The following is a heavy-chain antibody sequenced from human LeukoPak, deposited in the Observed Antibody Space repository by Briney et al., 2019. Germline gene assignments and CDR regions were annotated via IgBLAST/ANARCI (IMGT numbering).Heavy chain of an antibody. J-gene: IGHJ6*02. V-gene: IGHV1-46*01. Sequence: ASVKVSCKASGYTFTTYLMHWVRQAPGQGPEWMGVINPSGGTISAEKFQGRVTMTRDTSTSTVYMELSSLRSEDTAVYYCARGHGTMVRGVITKYYYYYGMDVWGQGTTVTVSS. CDR3: ARGHGTMVRGVITKYYYYYGMDV. CDR2: INPSGGT. CDR1: GYTFTTYL. D-gene: IGHD3-10*01.